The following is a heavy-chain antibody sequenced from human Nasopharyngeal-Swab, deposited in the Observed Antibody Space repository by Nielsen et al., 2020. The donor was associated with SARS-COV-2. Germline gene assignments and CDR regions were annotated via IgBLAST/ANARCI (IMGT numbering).Heavy chain of an antibody. V-gene: IGHV1-24*01. CDR3: TTVPGSYGRFDY. CDR2: FDPEDGET. Sequence: ASVKVSCKVSGYTLTELSMHWVRPAPGKGLEWVGGFDPEDGETIYAQKFQGRVTMTEDTSTDTAYMELSSLTSEDTAVYYCTTVPGSYGRFDYWGQGTLVTVSS. CDR1: GYTLTELS. J-gene: IGHJ4*02. D-gene: IGHD1-26*01.